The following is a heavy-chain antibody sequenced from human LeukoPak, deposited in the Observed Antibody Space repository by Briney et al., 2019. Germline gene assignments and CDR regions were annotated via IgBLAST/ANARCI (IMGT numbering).Heavy chain of an antibody. J-gene: IGHJ4*02. CDR2: VFDSGGT. V-gene: IGHV4-59*11. CDR1: GGSMTTHH. CDR3: TTIKRGDIFGYFDF. Sequence: PSETLSLTCTVSGGSMTTHHWNWIRQTPGKGLEWIGYVFDSGGTKVNPSLTSRVTLSTDTSKNQLSLRLSSVTAADTAVYYCTTIKRGDIFGYFDFWGQGILVTVSS. D-gene: IGHD5-18*01.